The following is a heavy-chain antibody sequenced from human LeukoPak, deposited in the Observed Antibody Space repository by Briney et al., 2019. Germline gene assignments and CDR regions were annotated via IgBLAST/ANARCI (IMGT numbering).Heavy chain of an antibody. V-gene: IGHV1-3*01. CDR3: ARWATYDILTGYYLGWFDP. CDR1: GYTFTSYA. J-gene: IGHJ5*02. CDR2: INAGNGNT. Sequence: ASVKVSCKASGYTFTSYAMHWVRQAPGQRLEWVGWINAGNGNTKYSQKFQGRVTITRDTSASTAYMELSSLRSEDTAVYYCARWATYDILTGYYLGWFDPWGQGTLVTVSS. D-gene: IGHD3-9*01.